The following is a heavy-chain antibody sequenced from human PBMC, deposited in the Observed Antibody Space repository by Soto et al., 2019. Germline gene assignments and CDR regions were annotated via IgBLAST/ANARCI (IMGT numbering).Heavy chain of an antibody. J-gene: IGHJ3*02. CDR3: ARASGGFGTDAFDI. Sequence: GGSLRLSCAASGFTFSSYDMHWVRQATGKGLGWVSAIGTAGDTYYPGSVKGRFTISRENAKNSLYLQMSSLRAGDTAVYYCARASGGFGTDAFDIWGQGTMVTVSS. V-gene: IGHV3-13*01. CDR2: IGTAGDT. CDR1: GFTFSSYD. D-gene: IGHD3-10*01.